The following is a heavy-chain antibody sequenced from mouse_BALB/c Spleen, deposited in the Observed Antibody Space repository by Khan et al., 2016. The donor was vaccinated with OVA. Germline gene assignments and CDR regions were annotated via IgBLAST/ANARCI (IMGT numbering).Heavy chain of an antibody. CDR1: GYTFTNYS. CDR3: VGIPIPPYYFDD. CDR2: INPSSGYT. V-gene: IGHV1-4*01. J-gene: IGHJ2*01. Sequence: VQLQQSGAELARPGASVKMSCKASGYTFTNYSMHWVKQRPGQGLEWIGYINPSSGYTNYNQKFNDRSTLTTDRASNTAYMQLSSLNSDDSAVFYYVGIPIPPYYFDDWGQGTTLTVSS.